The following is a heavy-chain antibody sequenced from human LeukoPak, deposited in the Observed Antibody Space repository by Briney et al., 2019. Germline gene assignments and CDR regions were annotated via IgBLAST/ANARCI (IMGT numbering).Heavy chain of an antibody. CDR2: IRYDGSNK. J-gene: IGHJ4*02. V-gene: IGHV3-30*02. Sequence: GGSLRLSCAASGFTFSSYGMHWVRQAPGKGLEWVAFIRYDGSNKYYADSVKGRFTISRDNSKNTLYLQMNSLRAEDTAVYYCAKRFPGIVVVPAAMDYWGQGTLVTVSS. CDR3: AKRFPGIVVVPAAMDY. D-gene: IGHD2-2*01. CDR1: GFTFSSYG.